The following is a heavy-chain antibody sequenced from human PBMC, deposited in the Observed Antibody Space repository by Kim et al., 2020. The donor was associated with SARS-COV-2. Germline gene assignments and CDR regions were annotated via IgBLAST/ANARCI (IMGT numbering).Heavy chain of an antibody. CDR1: GYSFTRFY. D-gene: IGHD3-22*01. J-gene: IGHJ3*01. V-gene: IGHV1-2*06. CDR2: INPKTGVT. CDR3: ARVSLSSGYPYDPFEV. Sequence: ASVKVSCKASGYSFTRFYIHWVRQAPGQGLEWIGRINPKTGVTDYSEKFQGAVTLTTDTSISTAYMDLDTLKSGDTAVFYCARVSLSSGYPYDPFEVWGQGTMVTVSP.